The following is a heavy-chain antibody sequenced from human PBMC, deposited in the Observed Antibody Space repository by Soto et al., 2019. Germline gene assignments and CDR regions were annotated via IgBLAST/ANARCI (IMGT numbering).Heavy chain of an antibody. J-gene: IGHJ6*02. CDR3: ARVNYGDYYYGMDV. D-gene: IGHD4-17*01. V-gene: IGHV4-59*01. CDR1: GGSINYSY. Sequence: SETLSLTCTVSGGSINYSYWTWIRQPPGKGLEWIGYISYTGSANYNASLKSRLTISVDTSKNQFSLKLSSVTAADTALYYCARVNYGDYYYGMDVWGQGTTVTVSS. CDR2: ISYTGSA.